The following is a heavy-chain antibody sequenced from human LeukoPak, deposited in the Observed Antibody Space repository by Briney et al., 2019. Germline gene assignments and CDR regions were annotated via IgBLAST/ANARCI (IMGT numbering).Heavy chain of an antibody. CDR2: INPNSGGT. D-gene: IGHD3-3*01. V-gene: IGHV1-2*02. Sequence: ASVTVSCKASGYTFTDYYIHWVRQAPGQGLEWMGWINPNSGGTNYQGRVTMTRDTSISTAYMELNRLRTDDTAVYYCASGFWSGYYTGAYWGQGTLVTVSS. CDR1: GYTFTDYY. J-gene: IGHJ4*02. CDR3: ASGFWSGYYTGAY.